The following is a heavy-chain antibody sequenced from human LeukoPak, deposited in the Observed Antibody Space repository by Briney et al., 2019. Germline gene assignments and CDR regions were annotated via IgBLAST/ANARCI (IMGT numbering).Heavy chain of an antibody. J-gene: IGHJ5*02. Sequence: SETLSLTCTVSGGSISSYYWSWIRQPPGKGLEWIGYIYYSGSTYYNPSLKGRVTISVDTSKNQFSLKLSSVTAADTAVYYCARDEIAAAGGWFDPWGQGTLVTVSS. CDR3: ARDEIAAAGGWFDP. CDR1: GGSISSYY. D-gene: IGHD6-13*01. V-gene: IGHV4-30-4*01. CDR2: IYYSGST.